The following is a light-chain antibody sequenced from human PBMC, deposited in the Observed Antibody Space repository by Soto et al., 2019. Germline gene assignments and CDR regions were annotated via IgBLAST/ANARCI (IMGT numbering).Light chain of an antibody. J-gene: IGLJ1*01. CDR1: SSDVGGYNY. CDR2: DVS. Sequence: QSVLTQRRSVSGSPGQSITISCTGTSSDVGGYNYVSWYRQHPGKAPKLMIYDVSKRPSGVPDRFSGSKSGNTASLTISGLQAEDEADYYCCSYAGSYTHYVFGTGTKVTVL. V-gene: IGLV2-11*01. CDR3: CSYAGSYTHYV.